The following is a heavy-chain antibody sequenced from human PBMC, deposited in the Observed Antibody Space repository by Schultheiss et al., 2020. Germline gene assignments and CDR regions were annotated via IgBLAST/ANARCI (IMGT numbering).Heavy chain of an antibody. Sequence: GGSLRLSCAASGFTFSSYWMHWVRQAPGKGLVWVSRINSDGSSTSYADSVKGRFTISRDNAKNTLYLQMNSLRAEDTAVYYCARVGLSGLLGYWGQGTLVTVYS. CDR1: GFTFSSYW. CDR3: ARVGLSGLLGY. D-gene: IGHD2-8*02. V-gene: IGHV3-74*01. J-gene: IGHJ4*02. CDR2: INSDGSST.